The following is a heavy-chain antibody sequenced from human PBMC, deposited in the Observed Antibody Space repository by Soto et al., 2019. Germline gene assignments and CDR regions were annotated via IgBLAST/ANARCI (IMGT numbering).Heavy chain of an antibody. Sequence: ASETLSLTCAVYGGSFSDYYWSWIRQPPGKGLEWIGEINSSGSTNYNPSLKSRVTISVDTSKNQFSLKVNSVTAADTAVYYCARHSSSYYGSLDFWGQGTLVTVSS. CDR2: INSSGST. V-gene: IGHV4-34*01. CDR1: GGSFSDYY. D-gene: IGHD4-4*01. J-gene: IGHJ4*02. CDR3: ARHSSSYYGSLDF.